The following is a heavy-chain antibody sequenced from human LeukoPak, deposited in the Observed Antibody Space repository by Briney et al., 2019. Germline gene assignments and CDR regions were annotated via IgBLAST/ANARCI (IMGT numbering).Heavy chain of an antibody. D-gene: IGHD1-14*01. V-gene: IGHV3-23*01. J-gene: IGHJ6*03. CDR2: ISGSGGST. CDR3: AKAGNQQWDQTDYYYYMDV. CDR1: GFTFSSYA. Sequence: PGGSLRLSCATSGFTFSSYAMSWVRQAPGKGLEWVSAISGSGGSTYYADSVKGRFTISRDNSKNTLYLQMNSLRAEDTAVYYCAKAGNQQWDQTDYYYYMDVWGKGTTVTVSS.